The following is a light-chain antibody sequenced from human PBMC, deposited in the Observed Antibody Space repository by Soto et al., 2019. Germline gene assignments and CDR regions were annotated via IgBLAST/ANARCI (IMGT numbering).Light chain of an antibody. J-gene: IGKJ1*01. V-gene: IGKV3-11*01. CDR2: DAS. CDR1: QSISDT. Sequence: EIGMTQSPAPLSVSPGGRATLSCRASQSISDTLAWYQQKPGQAPRLLIYDASERASGIPARFSGSGSGTDFTLTISSLEPEDFAVYYCQQRTSWPPWTSGQGTKVDIK. CDR3: QQRTSWPPWT.